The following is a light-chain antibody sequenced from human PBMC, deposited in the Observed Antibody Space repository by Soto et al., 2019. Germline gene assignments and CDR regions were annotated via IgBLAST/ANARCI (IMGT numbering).Light chain of an antibody. CDR1: QSVSSSY. J-gene: IGKJ2*01. V-gene: IGKV3-20*01. CDR2: GAS. Sequence: EIGLTQSPGTLSLSPGERATLSCRASQSVSSSYLAWYQQKPGQAPRLLIYGASSRATGIPDRFSGSGSVTDFTLTISRLEPEDFAVYYCQQYGSSSYTFGQGTKLEIK. CDR3: QQYGSSSYT.